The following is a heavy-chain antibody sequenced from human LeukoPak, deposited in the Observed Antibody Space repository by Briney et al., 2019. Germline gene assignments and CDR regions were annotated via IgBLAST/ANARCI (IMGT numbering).Heavy chain of an antibody. V-gene: IGHV3-33*01. CDR3: ARDGGGYCSGGSCYFPAPFDY. Sequence: PGRSLRLSCAASGFTFSSYGMHWVRQAPGKGLEWVAVIWYDGSNKYYADSVKGRFTISRDNSKNTLYLQINSLRAEDTAVYYCARDGGGYCSGGSCYFPAPFDYWGQGTLVTVSS. CDR1: GFTFSSYG. CDR2: IWYDGSNK. J-gene: IGHJ4*02. D-gene: IGHD2-15*01.